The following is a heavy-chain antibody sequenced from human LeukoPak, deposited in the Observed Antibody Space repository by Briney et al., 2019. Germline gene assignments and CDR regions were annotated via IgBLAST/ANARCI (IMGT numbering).Heavy chain of an antibody. CDR2: IYPGDSDT. CDR1: GYSFTSYW. CDR3: ARQYDSSGYYFPY. D-gene: IGHD3-22*01. J-gene: IGHJ4*02. V-gene: IGHV5-51*01. Sequence: GESLKIPCKGSGYSFTSYWIGWVRQMPGKGLEWMGIIYPGDSDTRYSPSFQGQVTISADKSISTAYLQWSSLKASDTAMYYCARQYDSSGYYFPYWGQGTLVTVSS.